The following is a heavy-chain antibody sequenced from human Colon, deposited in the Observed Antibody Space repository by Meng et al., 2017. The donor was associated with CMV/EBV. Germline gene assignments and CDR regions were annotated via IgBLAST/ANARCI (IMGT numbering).Heavy chain of an antibody. J-gene: IGHJ4*02. CDR3: ARRGVRSSSGSGY. D-gene: IGHD3-10*01. Sequence: SETLSLTCTVSGGSISSSNYYWDWLRQPPGKGLEWIGSIYYTGSTYYTPSLSSRVTLSVDTSKSQFSMKLSSVTAADTAIYYCARRGVRSSSGSGYWGQGTLVTVSS. CDR1: GGSISSSNYY. V-gene: IGHV4-39*01. CDR2: IYYTGST.